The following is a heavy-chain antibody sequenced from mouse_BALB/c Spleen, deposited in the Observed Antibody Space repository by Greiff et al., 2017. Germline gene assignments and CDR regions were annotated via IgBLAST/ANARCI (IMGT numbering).Heavy chain of an antibody. CDR1: GYTFTSYY. J-gene: IGHJ2*01. CDR2: IYPGNVNT. CDR3: ARLDYYGSSTYFDY. V-gene: IGHV1S56*01. D-gene: IGHD1-1*01. Sequence: QVQLQQSGPELVKPGASVRISCKASGYTFTSYYIHWVKQRPGQGLEWIGWIYPGNVNTKYNEKFKGKATLTADKSSSTAYMQLSSLTSEDSAVYFCARLDYYGSSTYFDYWGQGTTLTVSS.